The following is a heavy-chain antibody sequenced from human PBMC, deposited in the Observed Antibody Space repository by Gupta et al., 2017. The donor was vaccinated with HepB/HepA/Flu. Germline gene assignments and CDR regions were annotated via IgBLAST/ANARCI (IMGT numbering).Heavy chain of an antibody. D-gene: IGHD7-27*01. Sequence: EVQLVESGGGLVQPGGSLILSCAASGVTVSSNDMSWVRQAPGKGLEWVSVIYSGGSTYYADSVKGRFTISRDNSKNTLYLQMNSLRAEDTAVYYCAKNFNWGYYFDYWGQGTLVTVSS. CDR1: GVTVSSND. V-gene: IGHV3-66*01. CDR2: IYSGGST. J-gene: IGHJ4*02. CDR3: AKNFNWGYYFDY.